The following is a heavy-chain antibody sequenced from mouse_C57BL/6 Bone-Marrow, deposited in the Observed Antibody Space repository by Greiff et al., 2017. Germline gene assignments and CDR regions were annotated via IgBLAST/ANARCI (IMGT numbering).Heavy chain of an antibody. Sequence: EVNVVESGGGLVKPGGSLKLSCAASGFTFSDYGMHWVRQAPEKGLEWVAYISSGSSTIYYADTVKGRFTISRDNAKNTLFLQMTRLRSEDTAMYDWARKDGSTHWYFDVWGTGTTVTVAS. D-gene: IGHD1-1*01. CDR2: ISSGSSTI. CDR3: ARKDGSTHWYFDV. CDR1: GFTFSDYG. J-gene: IGHJ1*03. V-gene: IGHV5-17*01.